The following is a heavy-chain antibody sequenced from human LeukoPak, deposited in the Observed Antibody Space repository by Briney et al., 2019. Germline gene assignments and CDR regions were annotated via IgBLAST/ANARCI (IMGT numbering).Heavy chain of an antibody. CDR2: INPNSGGT. V-gene: IGHV1-2*02. J-gene: IGHJ6*02. D-gene: IGHD3-10*01. CDR3: ARDYYGSGSYPRYYGMDV. Sequence: WASVKVSCKASGYTFTGYYMHWVRQAPGQGLEWMGWINPNSGGTNYAQRFQGRVTMTRDTSISTAYMELSRLRSDDTAVYYCARDYYGSGSYPRYYGMDVWGQGTTVTVSS. CDR1: GYTFTGYY.